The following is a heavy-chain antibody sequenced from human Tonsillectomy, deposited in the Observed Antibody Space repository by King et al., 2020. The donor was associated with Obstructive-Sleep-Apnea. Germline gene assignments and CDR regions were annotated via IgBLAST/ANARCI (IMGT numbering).Heavy chain of an antibody. D-gene: IGHD1-26*01. Sequence: VQLQESGPGLVKPSETLSLTCTVSGASISIYCGSWNRQSAVKGLEWFGRMYTRGNTKYNPSLKRRVTMSGDTSKNQFALKLNSVTAADTAVYYCARGTAIVGATSRAFDIWGQGTKVTVSS. CDR3: ARGTAIVGATSRAFDI. J-gene: IGHJ3*02. CDR1: GASISIYC. CDR2: MYTRGNT. V-gene: IGHV4-4*07.